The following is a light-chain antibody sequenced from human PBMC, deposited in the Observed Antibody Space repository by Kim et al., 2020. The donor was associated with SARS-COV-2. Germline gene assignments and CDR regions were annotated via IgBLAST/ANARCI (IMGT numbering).Light chain of an antibody. V-gene: IGLV2-14*03. CDR1: SSDVGGYKY. CDR2: DVF. CDR3: SSYSINGYV. Sequence: QSALTQPASASGSPGQSITISCTGTSSDVGGYKYVSWYQQYPGTAPQLMIYDVFKRPSGVSNRFSSSKSGNTASLTIFGPQAEDEDDYYCSSYSINGYVFGTGTKVTVL. J-gene: IGLJ1*01.